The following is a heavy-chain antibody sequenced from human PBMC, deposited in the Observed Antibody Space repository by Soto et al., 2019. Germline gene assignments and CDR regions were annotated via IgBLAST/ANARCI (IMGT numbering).Heavy chain of an antibody. CDR1: GFTFSSYA. J-gene: IGHJ4*02. Sequence: QVQLVESGGGVVQPGRSLRLSYAASGFTFSSYAMHWVRQAPGKGLEWVAVISYDGSNKYYADSVKGRFTISRDNSKNTLYLQMNSLRAEDTAVYYCARDGLGDSGYESFDYWGQGTLVTVSS. D-gene: IGHD5-12*01. CDR2: ISYDGSNK. V-gene: IGHV3-30-3*01. CDR3: ARDGLGDSGYESFDY.